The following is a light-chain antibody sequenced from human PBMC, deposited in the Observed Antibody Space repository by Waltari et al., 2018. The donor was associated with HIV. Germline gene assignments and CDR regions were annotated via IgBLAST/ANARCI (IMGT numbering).Light chain of an antibody. CDR3: GAWDDNLRGV. CDR2: NNN. Sequence: QAVLTQPPSTSASPDHKITIPCPGSVSIVGSHHGCWYHQFPGRDTQLLLYNNNQRSSGVPDRLSCSKSRTSASLTISGLRSEDEVTYFCGAWDDNLRGVFGGGTKLTVL. CDR1: VSIVGSHH. J-gene: IGLJ2*01. V-gene: IGLV1-47*02.